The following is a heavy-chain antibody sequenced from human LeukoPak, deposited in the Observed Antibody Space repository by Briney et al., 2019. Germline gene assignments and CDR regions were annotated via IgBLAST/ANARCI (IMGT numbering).Heavy chain of an antibody. CDR3: ARDGDWGRYDH. Sequence: GGTLRLSCVASGFTFTTYGMNWVRQAPGKGLEWVSGITGSGDRTYYADSVKGRFTIYRDNSKNTLYLQMNSLRAEDTAVYYCARDGDWGRYDHWGQGTLVIVSS. D-gene: IGHD7-27*01. CDR2: ITGSGDRT. V-gene: IGHV3-23*01. CDR1: GFTFTTYG. J-gene: IGHJ4*02.